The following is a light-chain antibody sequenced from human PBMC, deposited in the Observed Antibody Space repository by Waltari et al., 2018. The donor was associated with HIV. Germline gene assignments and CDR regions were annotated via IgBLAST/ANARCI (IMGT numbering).Light chain of an antibody. Sequence: QSALTQPPSVSGSPGQSVTISCTGTSSDVGSYNRVSWYQQFPGTAPKLLIHEVSNRPSWVPDRFTGSKSGNTASLTISGLQADDEADYYCSSYTTTSTLWVFGGGTKLTVL. CDR1: SSDVGSYNR. CDR2: EVS. CDR3: SSYTTTSTLWV. V-gene: IGLV2-18*02. J-gene: IGLJ3*02.